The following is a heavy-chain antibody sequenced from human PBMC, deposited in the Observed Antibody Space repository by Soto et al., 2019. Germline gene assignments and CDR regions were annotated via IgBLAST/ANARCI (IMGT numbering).Heavy chain of an antibody. CDR2: ISSSSSYI. CDR1: GFTFSSYS. D-gene: IGHD3-9*01. V-gene: IGHV3-21*01. CDR3: ARDLRGRYFDWLSGAFDI. J-gene: IGHJ3*02. Sequence: VQLVESGGGLVKPGGSLRLSCAASGFTFSSYSMNWVRQAPGKGLEWVSSISSSSSYIYYADSVKGRFTISRDNAKNSLYLQMNSLRAEDTAVYYCARDLRGRYFDWLSGAFDIWGQGTMVTVSS.